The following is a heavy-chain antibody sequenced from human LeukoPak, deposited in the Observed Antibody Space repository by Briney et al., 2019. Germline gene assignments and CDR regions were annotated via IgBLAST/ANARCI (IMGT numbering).Heavy chain of an antibody. Sequence: KAGGSLRLSCAASGFTFSDYYMSWIRQAPGKGLEWVSYISSSGSTIYYADSVKGRFTISRDNAKNTLSLQMKSLRAEDTAVYYCGKVPVGYSYGPKDAFDIWGQGTMVTVSS. CDR1: GFTFSDYY. V-gene: IGHV3-11*01. CDR2: ISSSGSTI. D-gene: IGHD5-18*01. CDR3: GKVPVGYSYGPKDAFDI. J-gene: IGHJ3*02.